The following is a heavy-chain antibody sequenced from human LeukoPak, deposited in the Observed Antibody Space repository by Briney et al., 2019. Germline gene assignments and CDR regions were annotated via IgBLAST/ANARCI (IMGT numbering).Heavy chain of an antibody. V-gene: IGHV5-51*01. J-gene: IGHJ4*02. CDR2: IYPRDSDT. Sequence: GESLKISCKGSGYSYITYWIGWVRQLPGKGLEWMGIIYPRDSDTRYSPSLQGQVTISADKSISTAYLQWSSLKASDTAMYYCARLGGYSGYDHFDYWGQGTLVTVSS. D-gene: IGHD5-12*01. CDR1: GYSYITYW. CDR3: ARLGGYSGYDHFDY.